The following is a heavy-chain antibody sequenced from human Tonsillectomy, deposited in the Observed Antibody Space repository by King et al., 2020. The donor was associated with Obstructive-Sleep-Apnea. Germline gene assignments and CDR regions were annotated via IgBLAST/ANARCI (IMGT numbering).Heavy chain of an antibody. CDR2: ISGSGGST. D-gene: IGHD6-13*01. Sequence: VQLVESGGGLVQPGGSLRLSCAASGFTFSSYAMNWVRQAPGKGLEWVSGISGSGGSTYYADSVKGRFTISRDNSKNTLYLQMNSLRVEDTAVYYCAKDPEGSSWYGFDPWGQGNLVTVSS. J-gene: IGHJ5*02. V-gene: IGHV3-23*04. CDR1: GFTFSSYA. CDR3: AKDPEGSSWYGFDP.